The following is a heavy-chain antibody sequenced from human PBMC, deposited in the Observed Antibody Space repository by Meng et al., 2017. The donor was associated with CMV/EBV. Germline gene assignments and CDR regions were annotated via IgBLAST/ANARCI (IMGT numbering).Heavy chain of an antibody. CDR3: AGEGYYYRPGWFDP. J-gene: IGHJ5*02. V-gene: IGHV3-13*01. Sequence: GGSLRLSCAASGFTFSSYDMHWVRQATGKGLEWVSAIGTAGDTYYPGSVKGRFTISRENAKNSLYLQMNSLRAEDTAVYYCAGEGYYYRPGWFDPWGQGTLVTVSS. CDR1: GFTFSSYD. CDR2: IGTAGDT. D-gene: IGHD3-10*01.